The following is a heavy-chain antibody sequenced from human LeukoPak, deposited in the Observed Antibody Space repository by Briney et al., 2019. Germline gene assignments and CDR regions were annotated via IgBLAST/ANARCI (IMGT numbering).Heavy chain of an antibody. CDR3: ARAQLAGGPYYYYYYMDV. Sequence: PGKSLRLSCVVSGFTFSTYGMHWVRQAPGQGLEWVAIIWYDGSEKYYADSVKGRFTISRDNSKNTLYLQMNSLRAEDTAVYYCARAQLAGGPYYYYYYMDVWGKGTTVTVSS. V-gene: IGHV3-33*01. D-gene: IGHD6-6*01. CDR2: IWYDGSEK. J-gene: IGHJ6*03. CDR1: GFTFSTYG.